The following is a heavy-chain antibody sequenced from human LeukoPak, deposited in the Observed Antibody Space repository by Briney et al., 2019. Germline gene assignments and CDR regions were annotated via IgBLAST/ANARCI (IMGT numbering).Heavy chain of an antibody. CDR2: IYYRVTS. CDR1: GGSISNYY. CDR3: ARAVGGDGSGSL. D-gene: IGHD3-10*01. J-gene: IGHJ4*02. Sequence: SETLSLTCTVSGGSISNYYWNWIRQPPGKGLEWIGYIYYRVTSDYNPSLKSRVTMSVDMSTRQISLKLSSVTAADTAVYYCARAVGGDGSGSLWGPGTLVTVSS. V-gene: IGHV4-59*01.